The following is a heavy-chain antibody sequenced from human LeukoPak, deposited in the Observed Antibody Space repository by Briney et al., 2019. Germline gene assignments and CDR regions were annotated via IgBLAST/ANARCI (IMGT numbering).Heavy chain of an antibody. CDR2: ISYDGSNK. CDR1: GFTFSDYY. J-gene: IGHJ4*02. V-gene: IGHV3-30-3*01. D-gene: IGHD3-22*01. Sequence: GGSLRLSCAASGFTFSDYYMSWIRQAPGKGLEWVAVISYDGSNKYYADSVKGRFTISRDNSKNTLYLQMNSLRAEDTAVYYCARIPMDAYYDSSGYYLDYWGQGTLVTVSS. CDR3: ARIPMDAYYDSSGYYLDY.